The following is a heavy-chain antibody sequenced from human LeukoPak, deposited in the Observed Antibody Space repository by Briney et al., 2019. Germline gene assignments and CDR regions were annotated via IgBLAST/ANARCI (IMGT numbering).Heavy chain of an antibody. Sequence: GGSLRLSCAASGFTFSSYAMHWVRQAPGKGPEWVAVISYDGSNKYYADSVKGRFTISRDNSKNTLYLQMNSLRAEDTAVYYCARDPFIVATILRSHYYYGMDVWGKGTTVTVSS. V-gene: IGHV3-30*04. J-gene: IGHJ6*04. CDR1: GFTFSSYA. D-gene: IGHD5-12*01. CDR3: ARDPFIVATILRSHYYYGMDV. CDR2: ISYDGSNK.